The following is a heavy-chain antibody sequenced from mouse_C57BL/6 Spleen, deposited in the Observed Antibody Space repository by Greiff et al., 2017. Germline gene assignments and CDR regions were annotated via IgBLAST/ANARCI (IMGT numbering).Heavy chain of an antibody. CDR3: ARPYYGNYRAMDY. V-gene: IGHV5-6*01. CDR2: ISSGGSYT. D-gene: IGHD2-10*01. CDR1: GFTFSSYG. J-gene: IGHJ4*01. Sequence: EVKLMESGGDLVKPGGSLKLSCAASGFTFSSYGMSWVRQTPDKRLEWVATISSGGSYTYYPDSVKGRFTLSRDNDKNTLYLQMSSLKSEDTAMYYCARPYYGNYRAMDYWGQGASVTVSS.